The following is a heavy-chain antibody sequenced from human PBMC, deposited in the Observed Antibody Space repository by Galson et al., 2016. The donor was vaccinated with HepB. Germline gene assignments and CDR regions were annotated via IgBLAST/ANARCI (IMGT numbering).Heavy chain of an antibody. Sequence: QSGAEVTKPGESLKISCKGSGYSFTRYWIGWVRQMPGKGLEWMGTIYPGDSETRYSPSFQGQVTISADKSINTAYLQWSSLKASDTAMYYCARQAGYYSSGYFDYWGQGTLVTVSS. CDR2: IYPGDSET. CDR1: GYSFTRYW. V-gene: IGHV5-51*01. J-gene: IGHJ4*02. D-gene: IGHD3-9*01. CDR3: ARQAGYYSSGYFDY.